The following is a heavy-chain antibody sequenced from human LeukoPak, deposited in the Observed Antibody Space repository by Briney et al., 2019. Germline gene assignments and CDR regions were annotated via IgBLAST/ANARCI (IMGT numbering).Heavy chain of an antibody. CDR1: GYTFTNYG. Sequence: ASVKVSCKASGYTFTNYGINWVRQATGQGLEWMGWVNPNTYNTGYAQKFQGRVTITRNTSISTAYMELSSLRSEDTAVYYCARGAGYCSSTSCSLGYWGQGTLVTVSS. V-gene: IGHV1-8*03. CDR3: ARGAGYCSSTSCSLGY. D-gene: IGHD2-2*01. J-gene: IGHJ4*02. CDR2: VNPNTYNT.